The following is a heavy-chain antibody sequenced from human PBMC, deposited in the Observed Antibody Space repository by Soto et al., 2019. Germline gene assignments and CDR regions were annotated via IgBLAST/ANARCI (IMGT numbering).Heavy chain of an antibody. Sequence: SETLSLTCPVSGCSVSSGSYYWSWIRQPPGKGLEWIGYIYYSGSPNYNPSLKSRVTISVDTPKNQFSLKLSSVTAADTAVYYCARSKDYDFWSGYYTPFDYWGQGTLVTVSS. V-gene: IGHV4-61*01. CDR2: IYYSGSP. J-gene: IGHJ4*02. CDR1: GCSVSSGSYY. D-gene: IGHD3-3*01. CDR3: ARSKDYDFWSGYYTPFDY.